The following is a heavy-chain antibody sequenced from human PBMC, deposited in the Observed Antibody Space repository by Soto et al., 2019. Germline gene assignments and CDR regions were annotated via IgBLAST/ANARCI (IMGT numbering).Heavy chain of an antibody. CDR2: IRSSGSTI. J-gene: IGHJ6*02. CDR1: GFTFSSYE. V-gene: IGHV3-48*03. Sequence: GGSLRLSCAASGFTFSSYEMNWVRQAPGKGLEWVSYIRSSGSTIYYADSVKGRFTISRDNAKNSLYLQMNSLRAEDTAVYYCARDVGNRGSPPNYYGMDVWGQGTTVTVSS. CDR3: ARDVGNRGSPPNYYGMDV. D-gene: IGHD7-27*01.